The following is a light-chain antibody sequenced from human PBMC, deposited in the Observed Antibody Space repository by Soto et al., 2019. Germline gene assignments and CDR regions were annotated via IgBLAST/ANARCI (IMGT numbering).Light chain of an antibody. Sequence: EIVLTQSPGTLSLSPGERATLSCRASQTVRSSNLAWYQQKPGQAPRLLIYGATSRATGIPDRFTGSGSGTDFTLTISRLEPEDFAVYYCQHYGSSRTFGQGTKVEIK. CDR1: QTVRSSN. CDR2: GAT. V-gene: IGKV3-20*01. CDR3: QHYGSSRT. J-gene: IGKJ1*01.